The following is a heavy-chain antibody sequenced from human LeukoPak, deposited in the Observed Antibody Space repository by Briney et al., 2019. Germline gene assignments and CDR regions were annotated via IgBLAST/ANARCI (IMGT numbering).Heavy chain of an antibody. CDR1: GYTFTSYG. J-gene: IGHJ4*02. D-gene: IGHD3-10*01. CDR3: ARGDWFGELSHFDY. CDR2: ISAYNGNT. Sequence: ASLKVSCTASGYTFTSYGISWVRQAPGQGLEWMGGISAYNGNTNYAQKLQGRVTITTDTSTSTAYMELRSLRSDDTAVYYCARGDWFGELSHFDYWGQGTLVTVSS. V-gene: IGHV1-18*01.